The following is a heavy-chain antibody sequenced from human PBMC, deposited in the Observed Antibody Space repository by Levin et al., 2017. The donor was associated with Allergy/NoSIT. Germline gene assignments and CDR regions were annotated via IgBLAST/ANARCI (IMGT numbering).Heavy chain of an antibody. CDR2: IKSKAGGGTA. Sequence: GESLKISCAASGFTFSNAWMSWVRQAPGKGLEWVGRIKSKAGGGTADYAAPVKGRFTISRDDSKNALYLQMNSLKTEDTALYYCTTGMAGNWGQGALVTVSS. CDR3: TTGMAGN. D-gene: IGHD2-8*01. V-gene: IGHV3-15*01. CDR1: GFTFSNAW. J-gene: IGHJ4*02.